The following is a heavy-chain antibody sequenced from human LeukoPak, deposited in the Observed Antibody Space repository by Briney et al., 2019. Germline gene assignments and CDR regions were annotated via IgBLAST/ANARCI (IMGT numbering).Heavy chain of an antibody. CDR2: IYPADSNT. CDR1: GYSFTNYW. CDR3: ASSYSSGWFFDC. D-gene: IGHD6-19*01. Sequence: PGESLKISCKGSGYSFTNYWIGWVRQMPGKGLEWMGIIYPADSNTRYSPSFQGQVTISADKSISTAYLQWSSLTASGTAMYYCASSYSSGWFFDCWGQGTLVTVSS. V-gene: IGHV5-51*01. J-gene: IGHJ4*02.